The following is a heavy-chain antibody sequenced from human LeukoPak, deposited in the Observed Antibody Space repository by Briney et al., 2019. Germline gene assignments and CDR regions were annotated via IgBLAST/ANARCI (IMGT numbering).Heavy chain of an antibody. J-gene: IGHJ4*02. V-gene: IGHV3-33*06. Sequence: GGSLRLSCAASGFTFSTYGMHWVRQAPGRGLEWVAVIWFDGSNKYNADSVRGRFTISRDNSNNTLYLEMNSLRDEDTAVYYCAKASGRYCSSTRCQDPLDYWGQGTLVTVSS. CDR1: GFTFSTYG. CDR3: AKASGRYCSSTRCQDPLDY. CDR2: IWFDGSNK. D-gene: IGHD2-2*01.